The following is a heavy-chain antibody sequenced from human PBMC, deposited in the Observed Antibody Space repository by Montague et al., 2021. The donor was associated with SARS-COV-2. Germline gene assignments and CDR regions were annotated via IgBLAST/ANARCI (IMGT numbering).Heavy chain of an antibody. D-gene: IGHD3-22*01. CDR2: IYTSGST. J-gene: IGHJ4*02. CDR1: GYSISSSSYY. V-gene: IGHV4-39*01. Sequence: SETLSLTCTVSGYSISSSSYYWGWLRQPPGKGLGWIGSIYTSGSTYNNPSLKSRVTISVATSKNQFSLKLTSVTAADTAVYYCAGHGKTRIAMRVEVIGDFDYWGQGTLVTVSS. CDR3: AGHGKTRIAMRVEVIGDFDY.